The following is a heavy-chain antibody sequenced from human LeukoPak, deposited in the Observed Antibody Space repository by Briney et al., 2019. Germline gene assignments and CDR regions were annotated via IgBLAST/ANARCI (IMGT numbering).Heavy chain of an antibody. J-gene: IGHJ5*02. CDR1: VGSFSGYH. Sequence: SETLSLTCAVYVGSFSGYHWNWIRQPPGKGPEWIGEVNESGGTNINPSLRSRVILSVDTSMNQFSLKLISVTAADTGVYYCARGQGATVPKVSKNWFDPWGHGTRVIVSP. CDR3: ARGQGATVPKVSKNWFDP. D-gene: IGHD4/OR15-4a*01. CDR2: VNESGGT. V-gene: IGHV4-34*01.